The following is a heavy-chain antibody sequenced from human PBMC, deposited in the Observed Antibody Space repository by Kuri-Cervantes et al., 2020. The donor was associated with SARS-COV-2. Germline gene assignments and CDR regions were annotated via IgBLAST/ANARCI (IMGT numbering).Heavy chain of an antibody. D-gene: IGHD3-3*01. V-gene: IGHV3-30-3*01. CDR3: ARDVWSGYYYGMDV. Sequence: LSLTCAASGFTFSSYAMHWVRQAPGKGLEWVAAISYDGSNKYYADSVKGRFTISRDNSKNTLYLQMNSLRAEDTAVYYCARDVWSGYYYGMDVWGQGTTVTVSS. J-gene: IGHJ6*02. CDR2: ISYDGSNK. CDR1: GFTFSSYA.